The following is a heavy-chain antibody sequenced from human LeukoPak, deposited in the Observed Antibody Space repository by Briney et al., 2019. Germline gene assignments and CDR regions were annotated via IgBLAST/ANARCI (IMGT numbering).Heavy chain of an antibody. J-gene: IGHJ4*02. Sequence: PSETLSLTCAVYGGSFSGYYWSWIRQPPGKGLEWIGEINQSGSSDYNPSLKSRVTMSVDTSKNQFSLKLSSVTAADTAVYYCARVTYDYVWGSHRYSPYYFDYWGQGTLVTVSS. D-gene: IGHD3-16*02. CDR2: INQSGSS. CDR1: GGSFSGYY. V-gene: IGHV4-34*01. CDR3: ARVTYDYVWGSHRYSPYYFDY.